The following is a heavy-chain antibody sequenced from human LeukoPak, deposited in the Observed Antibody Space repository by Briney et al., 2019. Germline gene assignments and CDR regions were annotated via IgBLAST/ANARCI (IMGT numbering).Heavy chain of an antibody. CDR1: GGSISSYY. J-gene: IGHJ4*02. CDR3: ARDRGWLQTYYFDY. V-gene: IGHV4-4*07. D-gene: IGHD5-24*01. Sequence: SETLSLTCTVSGGSISSYYWSWIRQPAGKVLEWIGRIYTSGSTNYNPSLKSRVTMSVDTSKNQFSLKLSSVTAANTAMYYCARDRGWLQTYYFDYWGQGTLVTVSS. CDR2: IYTSGST.